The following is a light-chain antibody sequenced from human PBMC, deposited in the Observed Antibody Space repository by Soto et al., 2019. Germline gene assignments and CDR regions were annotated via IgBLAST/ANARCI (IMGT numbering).Light chain of an antibody. CDR1: SSDIGAYDY. CDR2: EVN. V-gene: IGLV2-14*01. Sequence: QAALTQPASLSGSPGQSITISCTGTSSDIGAYDYVSWFQQHPGKAPKLMISEVNNRPSGVSNRFSGSKSGNTAYLTISGLQVEDDAEYFCFSFTSTITLIVFGTGTKVTGL. J-gene: IGLJ1*01. CDR3: FSFTSTITLIV.